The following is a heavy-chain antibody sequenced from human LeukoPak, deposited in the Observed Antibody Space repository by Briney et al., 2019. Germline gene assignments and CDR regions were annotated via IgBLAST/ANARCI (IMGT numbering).Heavy chain of an antibody. CDR2: IYYSAST. J-gene: IGHJ6*04. CDR1: GGSISSYY. Sequence: SETPSLTCTVSGGSISSYYWSWIRQPPGKGLEWIGYIYYSASTNYNPSLKSRVTISVDTSKNQFSLKLSSVTAADTAVYYCARDSLWFGSGMDVWGKGTTVTVSS. CDR3: ARDSLWFGSGMDV. V-gene: IGHV4-59*01. D-gene: IGHD3-10*01.